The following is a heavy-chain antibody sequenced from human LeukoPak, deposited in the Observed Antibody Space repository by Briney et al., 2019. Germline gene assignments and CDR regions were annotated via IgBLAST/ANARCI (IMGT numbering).Heavy chain of an antibody. CDR2: VYSNGDT. D-gene: IGHD1-20*01. CDR3: AKGPYNWNDEGLPDY. J-gene: IGHJ4*02. V-gene: IGHV3-66*03. Sequence: GGSLRLSCAASGFIFSRIFMSWVRQAPGKGLEWVSIVYSNGDTYYADSLRGRFTISRDNSKNTLYLQMNSLRAEDTAVYYCAKGPYNWNDEGLPDYWGQGTLVTVSS. CDR1: GFIFSRIF.